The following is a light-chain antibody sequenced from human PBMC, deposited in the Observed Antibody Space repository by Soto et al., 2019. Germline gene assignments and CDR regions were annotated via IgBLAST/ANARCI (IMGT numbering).Light chain of an antibody. Sequence: EIVLTQSPGTLSLSPGERATLSCRASQSVSSSYLAWYQQKPGQAPRLLIYGASSRATGIPDRFSGSGSVTDFMLSISRLEPEDFAVNYCQQYGSSLFTFGPGTKVHIK. CDR2: GAS. CDR1: QSVSSSY. V-gene: IGKV3-20*01. CDR3: QQYGSSLFT. J-gene: IGKJ3*01.